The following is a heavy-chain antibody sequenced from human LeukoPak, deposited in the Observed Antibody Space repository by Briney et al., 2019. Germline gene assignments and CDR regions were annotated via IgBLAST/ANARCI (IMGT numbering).Heavy chain of an antibody. CDR3: ARHHYGSGTYYIDY. CDR1: GGSISSRDYY. D-gene: IGHD3-10*01. CDR2: IYYSGTT. Sequence: SETLSLTCTVSGGSISSRDYYWAWIRQPPGKRLEWIGSIYYSGTTHYNLPLKSRVTISVDTSTNQFSLKMSAVTDADTAVYYCARHHYGSGTYYIDYWGQGTLVTVSS. V-gene: IGHV4-39*01. J-gene: IGHJ4*02.